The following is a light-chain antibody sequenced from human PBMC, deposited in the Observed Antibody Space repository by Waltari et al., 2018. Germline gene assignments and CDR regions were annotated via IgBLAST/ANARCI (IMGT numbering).Light chain of an antibody. Sequence: EIVLTQSPATLSVSPGERATLSVRASQSVKTNLAWYQQKPGQAPRLLIYGASNRATGVPARFSGSGSGTDFTLTISSLQSEDFALYYCQQYNHWPPVFTFGPGTKLDIK. V-gene: IGKV3-15*01. CDR1: QSVKTN. CDR2: GAS. CDR3: QQYNHWPPVFT. J-gene: IGKJ3*01.